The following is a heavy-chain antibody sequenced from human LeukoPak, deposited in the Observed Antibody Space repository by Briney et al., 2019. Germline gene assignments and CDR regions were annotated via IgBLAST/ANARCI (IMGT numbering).Heavy chain of an antibody. D-gene: IGHD6-13*01. J-gene: IGHJ3*02. CDR1: GFTFDDSA. Sequence: GGSLRLSCAASGFTFDDSAMHWVRQAPGKGLEWVSGISWNSGIIGYADSVKGRFTISRDNAKNSVYVQMNSLRAEDTAVYYCARDGGSSWYGAFDIWGQGTMVTVSS. CDR3: ARDGGSSWYGAFDI. V-gene: IGHV3-9*01. CDR2: ISWNSGII.